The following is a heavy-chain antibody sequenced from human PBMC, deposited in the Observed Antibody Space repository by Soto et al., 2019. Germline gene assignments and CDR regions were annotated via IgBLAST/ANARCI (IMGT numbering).Heavy chain of an antibody. J-gene: IGHJ5*02. V-gene: IGHV3-23*01. CDR2: ISGSGGST. CDR1: GFTFSSYA. D-gene: IGHD3-3*01. Sequence: GGSLRLSCAASGFTFSSYAMSWVRQAPGKGLEWVSAISGSGGSTYYADSVKGRFTISRDNSKNTLYLQMNSLRAEDTAVYYCATGSKDVFWSGSQYTWFDPWGQGTLVTVSS. CDR3: ATGSKDVFWSGSQYTWFDP.